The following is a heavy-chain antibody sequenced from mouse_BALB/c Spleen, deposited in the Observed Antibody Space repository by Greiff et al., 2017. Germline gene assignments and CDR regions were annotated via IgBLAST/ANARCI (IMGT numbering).Heavy chain of an antibody. CDR1: GYAFTNYL. Sequence: QVQLKESGAELVRPGTSVKVSCKASGYAFTNYLIEWVKQRPGQGLEWIGVINPGSGGTNYNEKFKGKATLTADKSSSTAYMQLSSLTSDDSAVYFCARSGGNLFAYWGQGTLVTDSA. CDR3: ARSGGNLFAY. CDR2: INPGSGGT. V-gene: IGHV1-54*01. J-gene: IGHJ3*01. D-gene: IGHD2-1*01.